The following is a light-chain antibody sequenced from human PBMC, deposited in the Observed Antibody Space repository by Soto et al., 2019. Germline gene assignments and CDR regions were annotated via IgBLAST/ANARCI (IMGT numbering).Light chain of an antibody. Sequence: QSALTQPASVFGSPGQSITISCTGTSSDVGGYNFVSWYQQHPGKAPKLMIYEVSNRPSGVSNRFSGSKSGNTASLTISGLQPEDEDDYYCSSYTTSSTVVFGTGTKVTVL. CDR2: EVS. CDR3: SSYTTSSTVV. J-gene: IGLJ1*01. CDR1: SSDVGGYNF. V-gene: IGLV2-14*03.